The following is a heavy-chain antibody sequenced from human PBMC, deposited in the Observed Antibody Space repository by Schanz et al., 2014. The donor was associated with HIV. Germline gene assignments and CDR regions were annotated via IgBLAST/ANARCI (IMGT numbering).Heavy chain of an antibody. CDR2: INPNSGGT. V-gene: IGHV1-2*02. CDR1: GYTFSDYY. J-gene: IGHJ4*02. CDR3: TRNRYQLLPFDF. D-gene: IGHD1-1*01. Sequence: QVQLVQSGAEVKMPGASVKVSCKSSGYTFSDYYMHWLRQAPGQGLEWMGWINPNSGGTKYAQKFQGRVTMTRDTSISSAPLELTRLRSDDTAVYFCTRNRYQLLPFDFWGQGTLVTVSS.